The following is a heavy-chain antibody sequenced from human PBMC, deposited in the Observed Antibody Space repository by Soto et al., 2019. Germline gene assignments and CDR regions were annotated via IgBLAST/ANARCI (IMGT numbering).Heavy chain of an antibody. CDR1: GFTFSSHA. D-gene: IGHD6-19*01. J-gene: IGHJ4*02. CDR3: AKDLQFSGWLSAQTFDY. V-gene: IGHV3-23*01. CDR2: ITGSGDST. Sequence: EVQLLESGGGLVQPGGSLRLSGAVSGFTFSSHAMSWVRQAPGKGLECVSSITGSGDSTYYADSVKARFTLSRDKSKSLLYLQMNSLRAEDTAVYYCAKDLQFSGWLSAQTFDYWGQGTQVTVSS.